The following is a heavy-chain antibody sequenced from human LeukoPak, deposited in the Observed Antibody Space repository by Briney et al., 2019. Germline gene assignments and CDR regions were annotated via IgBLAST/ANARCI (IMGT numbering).Heavy chain of an antibody. CDR1: GGSFSGYY. CDR2: INHSGST. D-gene: IGHD1-1*01. J-gene: IGHJ6*02. CDR3: AREVTNWNYGMDV. Sequence: PSETLSLTCAVYGGSFSGYYWSWIRQPPGKGLEWIGEINHSGSTNYNPSLKSRVTISVDTSKNQFSLKLSSVTAADTAVYYCAREVTNWNYGMDVWGQGTTVTVSS. V-gene: IGHV4-34*01.